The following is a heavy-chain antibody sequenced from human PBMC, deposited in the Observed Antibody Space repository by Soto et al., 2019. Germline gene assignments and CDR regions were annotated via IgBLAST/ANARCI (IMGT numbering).Heavy chain of an antibody. V-gene: IGHV3-23*01. J-gene: IGHJ4*02. CDR1: GFTFSSYA. Sequence: AGGSLRLSCAASGFTFSSYAMSWVRQAPGKGLEWVSAISGSGGSTYYADSVKGRFTISRGNSKNTLYLQMNSLRAEDTAVYYCAKAYQLTRTRGYYFDYWGQGTLVTVSS. CDR3: AKAYQLTRTRGYYFDY. D-gene: IGHD2-2*01. CDR2: ISGSGGST.